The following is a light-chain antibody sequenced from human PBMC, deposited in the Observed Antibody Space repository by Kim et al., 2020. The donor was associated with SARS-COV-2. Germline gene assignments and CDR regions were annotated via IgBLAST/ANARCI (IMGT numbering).Light chain of an antibody. Sequence: DIQMTQSPSSLCASVGDRVTITCRASQTISTYLNWYQQKPGKPPRVLISAASNLQSGVPSRFSGSGSGTGFTLTITSLQVEDLATYYCQQSYSTPYTFGQGTKLDIK. J-gene: IGKJ2*01. CDR2: AAS. CDR1: QTISTY. CDR3: QQSYSTPYT. V-gene: IGKV1-39*01.